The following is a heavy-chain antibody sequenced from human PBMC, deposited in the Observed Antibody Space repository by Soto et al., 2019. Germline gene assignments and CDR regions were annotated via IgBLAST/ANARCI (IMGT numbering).Heavy chain of an antibody. D-gene: IGHD3-22*01. Sequence: ASETLSLTCAVSGGSISSGGYSWSWIRQPPGKGLEWIGYIYHSGSTYYNPSLKSRVTISVDRSKNQFSLKLSSVTAADTAVYYCARVPDSSGYYYDYWGQGTLVTVSS. J-gene: IGHJ4*02. CDR2: IYHSGST. V-gene: IGHV4-30-2*01. CDR3: ARVPDSSGYYYDY. CDR1: GGSISSGGYS.